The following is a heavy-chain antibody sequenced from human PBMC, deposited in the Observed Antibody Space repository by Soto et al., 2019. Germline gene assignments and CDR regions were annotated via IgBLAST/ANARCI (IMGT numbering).Heavy chain of an antibody. D-gene: IGHD5-12*01. J-gene: IGHJ4*02. CDR2: IYDSGSS. CDR3: AREKGYISGPKNFDY. Sequence: TLSLTCTVSGASISSGDYFWSWIRQSPGKGLEWIGYIYDSGSSYYNPSLKSRVTMSVDTSKNQFSLKLSSVTAADTAVYYCAREKGYISGPKNFDYWGQGTLVTVPS. CDR1: GASISSGDYF. V-gene: IGHV4-30-4*01.